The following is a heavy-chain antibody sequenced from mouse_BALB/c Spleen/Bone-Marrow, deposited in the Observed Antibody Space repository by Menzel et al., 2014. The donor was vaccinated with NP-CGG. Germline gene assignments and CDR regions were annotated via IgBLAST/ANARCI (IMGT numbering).Heavy chain of an antibody. D-gene: IGHD1-1*01. J-gene: IGHJ1*01. CDR3: ARSVVATRNFDV. CDR1: GYSIASDYA. Sequence: VQLQQSGPGLVKPSQSLSLTCTVTGYSIASDYAWNWIRQFPGNKLEWMGYIRYSGSTSYTPSLKSRISITRDTSKNQFFLQLNSATTEDTATFYCARSVVATRNFDVWGAGTTVTVSS. V-gene: IGHV3-2*02. CDR2: IRYSGST.